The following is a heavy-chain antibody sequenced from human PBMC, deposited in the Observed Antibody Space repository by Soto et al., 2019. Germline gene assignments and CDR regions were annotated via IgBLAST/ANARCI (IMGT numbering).Heavy chain of an antibody. Sequence: GSLRLSCAASGFTFSDYYMSWIRQAPGKGLEWVSYISSSGSTIYYADSVKGRFTISRDNAKNSLYLQMNSLRAEDTAVYYCAGRFYDFWSGYYTGLDYWGQGTLVTVSS. V-gene: IGHV3-11*01. D-gene: IGHD3-3*01. CDR3: AGRFYDFWSGYYTGLDY. CDR2: ISSSGSTI. J-gene: IGHJ4*02. CDR1: GFTFSDYY.